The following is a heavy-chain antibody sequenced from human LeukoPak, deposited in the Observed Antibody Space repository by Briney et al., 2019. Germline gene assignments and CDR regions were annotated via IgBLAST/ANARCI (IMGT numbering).Heavy chain of an antibody. CDR1: GGSIISDNHF. J-gene: IGHJ4*02. D-gene: IGHD1-26*01. CDR2: IHHSGRA. Sequence: SQTLSLTCTVSGGSIISDNHFWSWIRQHPGKDLEWLGYIHHSGRAFYSPSLESRLTISLDTSKNQFSLKLNSVIGADTAVYYCAREVNRPTDADAFDIWGQGTLVTVSS. V-gene: IGHV4-31*03. CDR3: AREVNRPTDADAFDI.